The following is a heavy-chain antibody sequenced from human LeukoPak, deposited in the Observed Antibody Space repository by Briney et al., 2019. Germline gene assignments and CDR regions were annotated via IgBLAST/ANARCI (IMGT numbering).Heavy chain of an antibody. CDR2: IRYDGSSK. Sequence: GGSLRFSCAASGFSFSSYGMHWVRQAPGKGLEWVAFIRYDGSSKYYADSVKGRFTLSRDSPKNTLCLQMNSLRADDTAVYYCARGPGAAAGWGQGTLVTVSS. J-gene: IGHJ4*02. V-gene: IGHV3-30*02. D-gene: IGHD6-13*01. CDR1: GFSFSSYG. CDR3: ARGPGAAAG.